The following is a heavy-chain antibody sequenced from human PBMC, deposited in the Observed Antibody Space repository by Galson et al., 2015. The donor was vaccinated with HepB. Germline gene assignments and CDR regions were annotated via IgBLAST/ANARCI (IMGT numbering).Heavy chain of an antibody. CDR1: GGTFSSYA. Sequence: SVKVSCKASGGTFSSYAISWVRQAPGQGLEWMGGIIPIFGTANYAQKFQGRVTITADESTSTAYMELSSLRSEDTAVYYCARAGFWSGYQKGHYYYYYMDVWGKGTTVTVSS. J-gene: IGHJ6*03. CDR2: IIPIFGTA. D-gene: IGHD3-3*01. V-gene: IGHV1-69*13. CDR3: ARAGFWSGYQKGHYYYYYMDV.